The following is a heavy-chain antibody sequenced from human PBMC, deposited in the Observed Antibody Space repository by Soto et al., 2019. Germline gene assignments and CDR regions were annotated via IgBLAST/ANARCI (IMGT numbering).Heavy chain of an antibody. CDR1: GGSFTDYY. CDR3: ARAGRYCSSTSCYGWWFDP. D-gene: IGHD2-2*01. Sequence: QVQLQQWGAGLLKPSETLSLTCAVYGGSFTDYYWSWIRQPPGKGLEWIGEINHSGNTNYNPSLKSRVTISVDTSQNQFSLNLSSVTAADTAVYYCARAGRYCSSTSCYGWWFDPWGQGTLVTVSS. J-gene: IGHJ5*02. V-gene: IGHV4-34*01. CDR2: INHSGNT.